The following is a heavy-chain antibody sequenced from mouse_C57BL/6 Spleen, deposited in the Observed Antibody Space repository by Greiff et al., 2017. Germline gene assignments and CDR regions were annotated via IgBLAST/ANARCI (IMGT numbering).Heavy chain of an antibody. Sequence: VKLQQSGAELVRPGASVKLSCKASGYTFTSYGISWVKQRPGQGLEWIGEIYPKSGNTYYNEKFKGKATLTVDKSSSTAYMERRSLTSEYSAVYFCARGDAAQVFAYWGQGTLVTVAA. J-gene: IGHJ3*01. D-gene: IGHD3-2*02. V-gene: IGHV1-81*01. CDR3: ARGDAAQVFAY. CDR2: IYPKSGNT. CDR1: GYTFTSYG.